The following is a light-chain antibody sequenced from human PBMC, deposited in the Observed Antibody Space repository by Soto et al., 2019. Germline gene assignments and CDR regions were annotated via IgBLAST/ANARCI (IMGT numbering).Light chain of an antibody. CDR2: LDADGSH. V-gene: IGLV4-69*02. CDR3: QSWGTAVV. CDR1: SGHSNYA. Sequence: QAVVTQSPSASASLGASVKLTCTLSSGHSNYAIAWHQQQPEKGPRYLMRLDADGSHYKGDGIPDRFSGSSSGAERYLTISSLQSEDEADYYCQSWGTAVVFGGGTKLTVL. J-gene: IGLJ2*01.